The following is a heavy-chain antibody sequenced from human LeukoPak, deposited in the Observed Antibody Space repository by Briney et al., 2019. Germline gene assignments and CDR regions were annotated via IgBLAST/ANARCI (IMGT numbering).Heavy chain of an antibody. CDR3: ARLGLLWFGNRLFDY. V-gene: IGHV4-34*01. J-gene: IGHJ4*02. CDR2: INHSGST. D-gene: IGHD3-10*01. Sequence: PSETLSLTCAVYGVSFSGYYWSWIRQPPGKGLEWIGEINHSGSTNYNPSLKSRVTISVDTSKNQFSLKLSSVTAADTAVYYCARLGLLWFGNRLFDYWGQGTLVTVSS. CDR1: GVSFSGYY.